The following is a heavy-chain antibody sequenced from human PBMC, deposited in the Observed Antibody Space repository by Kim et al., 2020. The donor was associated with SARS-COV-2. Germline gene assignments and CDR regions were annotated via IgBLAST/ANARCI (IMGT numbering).Heavy chain of an antibody. D-gene: IGHD3-3*01. CDR2: ISYDGSNK. CDR3: AKENTGLIWSGYYAHYYGMDV. J-gene: IGHJ6*02. V-gene: IGHV3-30*18. CDR1: GFTFSSYG. Sequence: GGSLRLSCAASGFTFSSYGMHWVRQAPGKGLEWVAVISYDGSNKYYADSVKGRFTISRDNSKNTLYLQMNSLRAEDTAVYYCAKENTGLIWSGYYAHYYGMDVWGQGTTVTVSS.